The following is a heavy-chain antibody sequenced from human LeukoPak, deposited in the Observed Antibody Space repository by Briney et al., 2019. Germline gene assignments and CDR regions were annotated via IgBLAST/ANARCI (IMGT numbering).Heavy chain of an antibody. Sequence: SVKVSCKASGGTFSSYAISWVRQAPGQGLEWMGGIIPIFGTANYAQKFQGRVTITTDESTSTAYMELSSLRSEDTAVYYCARDSGYYDILTGYPLPVGYFGYWGQGTLVTVSS. V-gene: IGHV1-69*05. CDR3: ARDSGYYDILTGYPLPVGYFGY. CDR1: GGTFSSYA. D-gene: IGHD3-9*01. J-gene: IGHJ4*02. CDR2: IIPIFGTA.